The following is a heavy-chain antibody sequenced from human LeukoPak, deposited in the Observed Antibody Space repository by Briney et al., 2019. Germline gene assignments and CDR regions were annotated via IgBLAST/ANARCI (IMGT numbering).Heavy chain of an antibody. CDR3: AGAPSSSGWYPWDY. CDR2: IFYTGST. J-gene: IGHJ4*02. CDR1: GGSISSYY. V-gene: IGHV4-59*01. D-gene: IGHD6-19*01. Sequence: SETLSLTCTVSGGSISSYYWSWIRQPPGKGLEWIGYIFYTGSTNYNPSLKSRVTISVLTSKNRFSLKLSSVTAADTAVYYCAGAPSSSGWYPWDYWGQGTLVTVSS.